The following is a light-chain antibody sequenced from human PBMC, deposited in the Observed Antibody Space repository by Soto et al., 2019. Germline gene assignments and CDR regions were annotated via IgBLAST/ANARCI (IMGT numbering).Light chain of an antibody. CDR2: DTS. Sequence: EVVMTQSPGTLSVSPGERATLSCRASQSVSTKLSWWQQQPGEAPRLLIYDTSTSATAIPARFIGSGSGTEFSLPIISLQSDDFVVFYCQQHNDWPPITFGGGTKVEIK. CDR1: QSVSTK. V-gene: IGKV3-15*01. J-gene: IGKJ4*01. CDR3: QQHNDWPPIT.